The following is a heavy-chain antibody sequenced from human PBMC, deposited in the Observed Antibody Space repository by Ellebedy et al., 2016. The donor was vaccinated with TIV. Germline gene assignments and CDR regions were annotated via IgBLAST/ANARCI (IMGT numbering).Heavy chain of an antibody. CDR1: GFTFSSYA. CDR2: FGLSDTST. CDR3: ATLISSWNDDY. D-gene: IGHD6-13*01. V-gene: IGHV3-23*01. J-gene: IGHJ4*02. Sequence: GESLKISCAASGFTFSSYAMNWVRQAPGKGLEWVSGFGLSDTSTYYSDPVKGRFTISRDNSKNTRYLQMNSLRAEDTAVYYCATLISSWNDDYWGQGTLVTVSS.